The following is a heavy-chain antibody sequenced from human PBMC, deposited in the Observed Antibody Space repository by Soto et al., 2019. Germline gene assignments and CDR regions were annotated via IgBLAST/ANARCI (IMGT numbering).Heavy chain of an antibody. CDR3: ARDPISGDYVPSAEYFQH. J-gene: IGHJ1*01. CDR2: ISSSSSYI. CDR1: GFTFSSYS. V-gene: IGHV3-21*01. Sequence: GGSLRLSCAASGFTFSSYSMNWVRQAPGKGLEWVSSISSSSSYIYYADSVKGRFTISRDNAKNSLYLQMNSLRAEDTAVYYCARDPISGDYVPSAEYFQHWGQGTLVTVSS. D-gene: IGHD4-17*01.